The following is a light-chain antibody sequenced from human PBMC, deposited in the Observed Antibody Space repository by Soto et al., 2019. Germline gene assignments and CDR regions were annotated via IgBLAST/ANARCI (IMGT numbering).Light chain of an antibody. CDR3: CSYACSSTLV. V-gene: IGLV2-23*02. J-gene: IGLJ3*02. Sequence: QSALTQPASVSGSPGQSITISCTCTSSDVGSYNLVSWYQQHPGKAPKLMIYEVSKRPSGVSNRFSGSKSGNTASLTISGLQAEDEAAYYCCSYACSSTLVFGGGTQLTVL. CDR2: EVS. CDR1: SSDVGSYNL.